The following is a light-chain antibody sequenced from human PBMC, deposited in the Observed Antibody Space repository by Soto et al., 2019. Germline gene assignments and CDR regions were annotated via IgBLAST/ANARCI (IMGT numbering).Light chain of an antibody. J-gene: IGLJ3*02. Sequence: QSVLTQPPSASGSPGQSVTISCTGTSSDVGDYNYVSWYQQYPGRAHKLMIYEVTKRPSGVPDRFSGSKSGNTASLTVSGLQAEDEADYYCSSYAASNNFYFVFGGGTKVTVL. CDR2: EVT. V-gene: IGLV2-8*01. CDR1: SSDVGDYNY. CDR3: SSYAASNNFYFV.